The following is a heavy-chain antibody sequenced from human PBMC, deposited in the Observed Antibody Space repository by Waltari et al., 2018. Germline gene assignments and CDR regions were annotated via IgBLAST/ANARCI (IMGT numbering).Heavy chain of an antibody. V-gene: IGHV7-4-1*01. D-gene: IGHD3-3*01. Sequence: QVQLVQSGSELKKPGASVKVSCKASGYTFTSYAMNWVRQAPGQGLEWMGWINTNTGNPTYAQGFTGRFVFSLETAVSTAYLQICSLKAEDTAVYDCARDRHPYYDFWSGPGYWGQGTLVTVSS. CDR3: ARDRHPYYDFWSGPGY. J-gene: IGHJ4*02. CDR1: GYTFTSYA. CDR2: INTNTGNP.